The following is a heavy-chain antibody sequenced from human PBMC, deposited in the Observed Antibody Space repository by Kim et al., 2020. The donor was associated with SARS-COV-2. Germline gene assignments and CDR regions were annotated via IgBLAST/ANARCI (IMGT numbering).Heavy chain of an antibody. Sequence: ASVKVSCKASGYTFTGYYMHWVRQAPGQGLEWMGRINPNSGGTNYAQKFQGRVTMTRDTSISTAYMDLRRLRSDDTAVYYCARDSSVIIDPWGQGTLVTVSS. CDR2: INPNSGGT. CDR1: GYTFTGYY. CDR3: ARDSSVIIDP. V-gene: IGHV1-2*06. J-gene: IGHJ5*02. D-gene: IGHD3-16*02.